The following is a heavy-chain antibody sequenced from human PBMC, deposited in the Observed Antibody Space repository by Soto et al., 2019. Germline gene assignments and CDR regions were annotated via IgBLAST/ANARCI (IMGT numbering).Heavy chain of an antibody. V-gene: IGHV3-74*01. J-gene: IGHJ4*02. Sequence: EVQLVESGGGVVQPGGSLRLSCTASGFTFNTHWMHWVRQAPGKGLVWVSRIYFDGITTNYADSVKGRLTVSRDNAKNKVKLHVNTLRDEDKGVYYCARGGAMGVDYWGQGTPGTVSS. CDR2: IYFDGITT. CDR3: ARGGAMGVDY. CDR1: GFTFNTHW. D-gene: IGHD1-26*01.